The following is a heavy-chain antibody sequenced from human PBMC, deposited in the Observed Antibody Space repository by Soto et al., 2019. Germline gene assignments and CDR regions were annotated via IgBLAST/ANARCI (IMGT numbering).Heavy chain of an antibody. CDR3: AKGRGGSGSLTPRVDF. J-gene: IGHJ4*02. V-gene: IGHV3-23*01. CDR1: GLTFNNYA. D-gene: IGHD3-10*01. CDR2: ISGGGDTT. Sequence: VQLLESGGGLVQPGGSLRLSCAASGLTFNNYAMTWVRQAPGKGLEWVSAISGGGDTTAYADSVKGQFTVSRDGSKNTLYLQLSSLRAEDTALYYSAKGRGGSGSLTPRVDFWGQGTLVTVSS.